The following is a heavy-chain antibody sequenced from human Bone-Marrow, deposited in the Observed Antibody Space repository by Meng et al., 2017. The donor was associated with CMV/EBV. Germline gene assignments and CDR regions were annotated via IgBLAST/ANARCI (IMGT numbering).Heavy chain of an antibody. J-gene: IGHJ6*02. D-gene: IGHD3-3*01. Sequence: GEYLNICCASSGFIFSSYGMHWVRQAPGKGLEWVAFIRYDGSNKYYADSVKGRFTISRDNSKNTLYLQMNSLRAEDTAVYYCAKATYYDFWSGYYQYYYYGMDVWGQGTTVTVSS. CDR3: AKATYYDFWSGYYQYYYYGMDV. CDR2: IRYDGSNK. V-gene: IGHV3-30*02. CDR1: GFIFSSYG.